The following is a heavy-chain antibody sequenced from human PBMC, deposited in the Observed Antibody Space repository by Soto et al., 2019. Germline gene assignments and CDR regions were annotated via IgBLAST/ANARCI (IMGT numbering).Heavy chain of an antibody. V-gene: IGHV3-23*01. CDR3: AKDRLAGNFDY. CDR1: GFTFNNYA. J-gene: IGHJ4*02. CDR2: ISATGGST. Sequence: GGSLRLSCAASGFTFNNYAMNWVRQAPGKGLEWVATISATGGSTYYADSVKGRFTISRDNSKNTLYLQMNGLRVEDAAVYYCAKDRLAGNFDYWGQGTQVTVSS.